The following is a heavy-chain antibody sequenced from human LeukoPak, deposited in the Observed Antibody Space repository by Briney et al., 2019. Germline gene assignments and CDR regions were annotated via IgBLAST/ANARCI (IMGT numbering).Heavy chain of an antibody. Sequence: GGPLRLSCAAAGFTFSSYAMHWVRQAPGKGLEWVADISYDGSNKYYADSVKGRFTISRDNSKNTLYLQMNSLRAEDTAVYYCARPGIVATMGSGAFDIWGQGTMVPVSS. CDR3: ARPGIVATMGSGAFDI. D-gene: IGHD5-12*01. CDR1: GFTFSSYA. J-gene: IGHJ3*02. CDR2: ISYDGSNK. V-gene: IGHV3-30*04.